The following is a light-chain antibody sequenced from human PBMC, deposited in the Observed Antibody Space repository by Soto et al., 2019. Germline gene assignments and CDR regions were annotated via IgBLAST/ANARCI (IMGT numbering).Light chain of an antibody. CDR3: CSYAGSYTHYV. V-gene: IGLV2-11*01. J-gene: IGLJ1*01. Sequence: QSVLTQPRSVSGSPGQSVTISCTGTSSDVGGYNYVSWYQQYPGKAPKVMIYAVTKRPSGVPDRISGSKSGNTASLTISGLQAEDEDDYYCCSYAGSYTHYVFGTGTRSPS. CDR2: AVT. CDR1: SSDVGGYNY.